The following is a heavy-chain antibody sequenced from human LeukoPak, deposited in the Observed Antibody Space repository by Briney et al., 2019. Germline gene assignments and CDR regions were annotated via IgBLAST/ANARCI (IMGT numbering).Heavy chain of an antibody. D-gene: IGHD4-23*01. J-gene: IGHJ4*02. Sequence: PSETLSLTCTVSGGSISSSSYYWGWIRQPPGKGLEWIGYIHYSGSTYYNPSLKSQVTISVDTSKNQFSLKLSSVTAADTAVYYCAREKLADGGNSGIFDYWGQGTLVTVSS. CDR2: IHYSGST. V-gene: IGHV4-61*05. CDR1: GGSISSSSYY. CDR3: AREKLADGGNSGIFDY.